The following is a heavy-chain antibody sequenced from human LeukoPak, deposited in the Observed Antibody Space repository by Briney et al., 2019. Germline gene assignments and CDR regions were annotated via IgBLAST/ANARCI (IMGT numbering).Heavy chain of an antibody. CDR1: GYTFTSYD. Sequence: ASVKVSCKASGYTFTSYDINWVRQATGQGLKWMGWINPNSGGTNYAQKFQSRVTMTRDTSISTAYMELSRLRSDDTAVYYCARIKYYYDSSGYYVLDYWGQGTLVTVSS. CDR3: ARIKYYYDSSGYYVLDY. D-gene: IGHD3-22*01. J-gene: IGHJ4*02. V-gene: IGHV1-2*02. CDR2: INPNSGGT.